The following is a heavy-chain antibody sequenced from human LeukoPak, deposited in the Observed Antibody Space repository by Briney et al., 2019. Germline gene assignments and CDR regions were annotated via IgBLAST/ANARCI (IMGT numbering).Heavy chain of an antibody. CDR3: ARAQVLLWFGESPGAEYFQH. J-gene: IGHJ1*01. V-gene: IGHV3-21*01. CDR1: GFTFSSYN. Sequence: TGGSLRLSCGASGFTFSSYNMNWVRQAPGKGLEWVSSISTRGSYIYYADSVKGRFTISRDNAKNSLYLQMNSLRAEDTAVYYCARAQVLLWFGESPGAEYFQHWGQGTLVTVSS. CDR2: ISTRGSYI. D-gene: IGHD3-10*01.